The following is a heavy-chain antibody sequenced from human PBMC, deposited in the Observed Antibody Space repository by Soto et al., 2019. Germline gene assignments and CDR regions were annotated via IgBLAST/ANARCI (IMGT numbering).Heavy chain of an antibody. CDR2: IGIRGGIT. J-gene: IGHJ4*02. CDR3: MKDAGSPVKLDN. D-gene: IGHD3-10*01. V-gene: IGHV3-23*01. Sequence: PGGSLRLSCVGSGFIFSNYDISWVRQAPGKGLEWVSGIGIRGGITYYADSVKGRFTISRDNSKNTVYLEVDSLRAEDTGVYYCMKDAGSPVKLDNWGQGTLVTVSS. CDR1: GFIFSNYD.